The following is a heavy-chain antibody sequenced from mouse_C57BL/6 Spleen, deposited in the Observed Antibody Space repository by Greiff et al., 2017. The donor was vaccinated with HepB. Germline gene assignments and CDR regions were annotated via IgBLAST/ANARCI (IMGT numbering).Heavy chain of an antibody. J-gene: IGHJ3*01. CDR3: ARNYYSNLFAY. V-gene: IGHV1-22*01. D-gene: IGHD2-5*01. CDR1: GYTFTDYN. Sequence: VQLQQSGPELVKPGASVKMSCKASGYTFTDYNMHWVKQRHGKSLEWIGYINPNNGGTSYNQKFKGKATLTVNKSSSTAYMELRSLTSEDSAVYYCARNYYSNLFAYWGQGTLVTVSA. CDR2: INPNNGGT.